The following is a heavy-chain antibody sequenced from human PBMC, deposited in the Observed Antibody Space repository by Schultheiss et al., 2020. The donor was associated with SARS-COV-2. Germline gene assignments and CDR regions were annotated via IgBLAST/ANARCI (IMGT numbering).Heavy chain of an antibody. D-gene: IGHD3-16*01. CDR3: VMGVEEEIHYGMDV. V-gene: IGHV3-66*02. CDR2: ISGSGGST. CDR1: GFTVSSNY. Sequence: GESLKISCAASGFTVSSNYMSWVRQAPGKGLEWVSVISGSGGSTYYADSVKGRFTISRDNSKNTLYLQMNSLRAEDTAVYYCVMGVEEEIHYGMDVWGQGTTVTVSS. J-gene: IGHJ6*02.